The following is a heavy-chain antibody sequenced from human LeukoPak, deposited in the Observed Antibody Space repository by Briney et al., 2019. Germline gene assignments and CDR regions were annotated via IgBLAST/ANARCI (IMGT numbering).Heavy chain of an antibody. Sequence: GGSLRLSCAASGFTFSSYGMHWVRQAPGKGLEWVAFIRYDGSNKYYADSVKGRFTISRDNSKNTLYLQMNSLRAEDTALYYCARGDYGDYVTLIDYWGQGTLVTVSS. CDR2: IRYDGSNK. CDR1: GFTFSSYG. CDR3: ARGDYGDYVTLIDY. D-gene: IGHD4-17*01. J-gene: IGHJ4*02. V-gene: IGHV3-30*02.